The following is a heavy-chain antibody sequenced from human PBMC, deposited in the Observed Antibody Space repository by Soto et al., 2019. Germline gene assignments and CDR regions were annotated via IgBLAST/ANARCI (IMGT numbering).Heavy chain of an antibody. J-gene: IGHJ5*02. Sequence: PSETLSLTGTVSGGSISSSSYYWGWIRQPPGKGLEWIGSIYYSVSTYYNPSLKSRVTISVDTSKNQFSLKLSSVTAADTAVYYFERYEQIDGTHWFDPWGQGTLVTVSS. CDR3: ERYEQIDGTHWFDP. CDR1: GGSISSSSYY. CDR2: IYYSVST. D-gene: IGHD6-6*01. V-gene: IGHV4-39*01.